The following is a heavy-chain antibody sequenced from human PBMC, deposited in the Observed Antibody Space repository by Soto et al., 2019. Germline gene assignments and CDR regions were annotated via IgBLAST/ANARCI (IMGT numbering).Heavy chain of an antibody. Sequence: GGSLRLSCAASGFTFSSHSMNWVRQAPGKGLEWVSSISTTSTYIFYADSVRGRFTISRDNAKNSLFLQMNSLTAEDTAVYYCARDDVGYESTWFDPWGQGTLVTVSS. D-gene: IGHD5-12*01. CDR3: ARDDVGYESTWFDP. V-gene: IGHV3-21*01. CDR2: ISTTSTYI. CDR1: GFTFSSHS. J-gene: IGHJ5*02.